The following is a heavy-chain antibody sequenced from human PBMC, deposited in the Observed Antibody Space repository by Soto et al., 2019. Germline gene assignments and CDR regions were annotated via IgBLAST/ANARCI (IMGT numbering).Heavy chain of an antibody. J-gene: IGHJ6*02. CDR2: ISAYNGNT. CDR1: GYTFTSYG. Sequence: GASVKVSCKASGYTFTSYGISWVRQAPGQGLEWMGWISAYNGNTNYAQKLQGRVTMTTDTSTSTAYMELRSLRSDDTAVYYCARDSSGDFRSGYYNPLYYYGMDVWGQGTTVTVSS. CDR3: ARDSSGDFRSGYYNPLYYYGMDV. D-gene: IGHD3-3*01. V-gene: IGHV1-18*01.